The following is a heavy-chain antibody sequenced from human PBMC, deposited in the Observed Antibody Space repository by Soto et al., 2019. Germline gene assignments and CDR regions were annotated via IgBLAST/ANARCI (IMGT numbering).Heavy chain of an antibody. D-gene: IGHD3-9*01. CDR1: GFTFSSYE. Sequence: TGGSLRLSCAASGFTFSSYEMNWVRQAPGKGLEWVSYISSSGSTIYYADSVKGRFTISRDNAKNSLYLQMNSLRAEDTAVYYCARDRVLYDILTGYSNHYYYYGMDVWGQGTTVTVSS. J-gene: IGHJ6*02. CDR3: ARDRVLYDILTGYSNHYYYYGMDV. V-gene: IGHV3-48*03. CDR2: ISSSGSTI.